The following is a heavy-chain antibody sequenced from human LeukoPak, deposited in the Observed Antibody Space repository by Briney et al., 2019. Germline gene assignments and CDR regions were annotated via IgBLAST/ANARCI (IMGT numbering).Heavy chain of an antibody. V-gene: IGHV4-4*07. CDR3: ARTRVVAATLYYFDY. Sequence: SETPSLTRTVPGGSICSYYWCWIRQPAGKGLERIGRIYTSGSTNYNLSLKSRVTMSVDTSKNQFSLKLSSVTAADTAVYYCARTRVVAATLYYFDYWGQGTLVTVSS. D-gene: IGHD2-15*01. CDR2: IYTSGST. CDR1: GGSICSYY. J-gene: IGHJ4*02.